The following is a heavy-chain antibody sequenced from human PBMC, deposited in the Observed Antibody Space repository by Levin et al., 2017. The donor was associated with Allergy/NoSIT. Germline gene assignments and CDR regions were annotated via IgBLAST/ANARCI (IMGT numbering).Heavy chain of an antibody. J-gene: IGHJ4*02. Sequence: ASVKVSCKASGYTFTSSGISWVRQAPGQGLEWMGWISPYNGDTNYAQKFQGRVTMATDTSTTTVYMELRSLRSDDTAVYYCARDRRRRPLPPSDYWGQGTLVTVSS. CDR1: GYTFTSSG. V-gene: IGHV1-18*01. CDR2: ISPYNGDT. CDR3: ARDRRRRPLPPSDY.